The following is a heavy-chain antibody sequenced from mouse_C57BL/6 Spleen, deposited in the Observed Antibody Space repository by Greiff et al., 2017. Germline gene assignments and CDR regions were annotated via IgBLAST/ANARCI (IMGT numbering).Heavy chain of an antibody. D-gene: IGHD2-3*01. V-gene: IGHV1-26*01. CDR2: INPNNGGT. J-gene: IGHJ1*03. Sequence: EVQLQQSGPELVKPGASVKISCKASGYTFTDYYMNWVKQSHGKSLEWIGDINPNNGGTSYNQKFKGKATLTVDKSSSTAYMELRSLTSEDSAVYYCARIRLLRGYFDVWGTGTTVTVSS. CDR1: GYTFTDYY. CDR3: ARIRLLRGYFDV.